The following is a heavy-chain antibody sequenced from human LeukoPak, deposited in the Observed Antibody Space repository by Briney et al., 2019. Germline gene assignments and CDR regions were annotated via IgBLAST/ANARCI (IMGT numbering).Heavy chain of an antibody. J-gene: IGHJ4*02. D-gene: IGHD6-6*01. CDR1: GSTFSSYA. V-gene: IGHV3-23*01. Sequence: AGGSLRLSCAASGSTFSSYAMSWVRQAPGKGLEWVSAISGSGGSTYYADSVKGRFTISRDNSKNTLYLQMNSLRAEDTAVYYCAKATYSSSSRHFDYWGQGTLVTVSS. CDR3: AKATYSSSSRHFDY. CDR2: ISGSGGST.